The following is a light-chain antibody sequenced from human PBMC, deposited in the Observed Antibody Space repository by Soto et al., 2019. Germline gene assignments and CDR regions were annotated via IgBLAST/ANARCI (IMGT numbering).Light chain of an antibody. CDR1: SSDLGDYNY. V-gene: IGLV2-14*03. CDR3: TSYTTTGTYV. CDR2: DVS. Sequence: QSALTQPASVSGSPGQSITISCTGASSDLGDYNYVSWYQQHPGKAPKLMIYDVSSRPSGVSDRFSGSKSGNTASLTISGLQAEDEADYYRTSYTTTGTYVFATGTKLTVL. J-gene: IGLJ1*01.